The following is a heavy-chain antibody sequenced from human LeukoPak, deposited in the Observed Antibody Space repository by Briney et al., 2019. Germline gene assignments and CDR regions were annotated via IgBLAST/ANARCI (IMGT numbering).Heavy chain of an antibody. Sequence: GGSLRLSCAASGFTFSSYAMFGVRQAPGKGLEWVSYISSSSSTIYYADSVKGRFTISRDNAKNSLYLQMNSLRAEDTAVYYCAKLMRIVVVIPHDAFDIWGQGTMVTVSS. V-gene: IGHV3-48*04. CDR3: AKLMRIVVVIPHDAFDI. J-gene: IGHJ3*02. D-gene: IGHD3-22*01. CDR1: GFTFSSYA. CDR2: ISSSSSTI.